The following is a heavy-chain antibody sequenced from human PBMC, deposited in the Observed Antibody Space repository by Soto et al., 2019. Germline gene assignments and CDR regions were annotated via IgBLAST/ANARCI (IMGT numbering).Heavy chain of an antibody. V-gene: IGHV4-30-4*01. D-gene: IGHD5-18*01. J-gene: IGHJ4*02. Sequence: QVQLQESGPGLVKPSQTLSLTCTVSGGSISSGDYYWSWIRQPPGKGLEWIGYIYYSGSTYYNPSPKSRITISVDTSKNQLSLKLSSGTAADTAVYYCARGDGYGLFDYWGQGTLVTVSS. CDR2: IYYSGST. CDR3: ARGDGYGLFDY. CDR1: GGSISSGDYY.